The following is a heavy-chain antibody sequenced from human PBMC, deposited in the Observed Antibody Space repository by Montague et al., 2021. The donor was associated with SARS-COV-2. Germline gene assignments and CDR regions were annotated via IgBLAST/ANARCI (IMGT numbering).Heavy chain of an antibody. D-gene: IGHD4-17*01. CDR1: GGSFSGYY. V-gene: IGHV4-34*01. CDR3: ARGSTVTHY. CDR2: INHSGNT. J-gene: IGHJ4*02. Sequence: SETLSLTCAVYGGSFSGYYWSWIRQPTAKGLEWIGEINHSGNTNYNQSLTSRVTISVDTSKNQFSLKLSSVTAADTAVYYCARGSTVTHYWGQGTLVTVSA.